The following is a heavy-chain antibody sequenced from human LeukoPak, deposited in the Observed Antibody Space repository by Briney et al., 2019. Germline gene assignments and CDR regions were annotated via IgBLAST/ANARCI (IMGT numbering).Heavy chain of an antibody. CDR2: ISMSGINT. CDR1: GFIFSSYD. J-gene: IGHJ4*02. V-gene: IGHV3-21*04. Sequence: GGSLRLSCAASGFIFSSYDMSWVRQAPGKGLEWVSGISMSGINTYYADPVKGRFTISRDNARNSLYMEMNDLIAEDTAFYYCARGENGSFDHWGQGTLVIVSS. D-gene: IGHD3-10*01. CDR3: ARGENGSFDH.